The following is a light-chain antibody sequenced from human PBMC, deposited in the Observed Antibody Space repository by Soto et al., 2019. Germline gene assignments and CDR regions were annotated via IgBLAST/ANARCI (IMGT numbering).Light chain of an antibody. Sequence: DIQGTQSPSSLSASVGDRVTITCRARQGLDKYLAWIQQRPGKAPRSLIYAASNLHHGVPSKFRASGSGTDFTLTISSLQPEDFATYYCQQYRTYPFTFGPGTKV. CDR1: QGLDKY. V-gene: IGKV1-16*02. J-gene: IGKJ3*01. CDR3: QQYRTYPFT. CDR2: AAS.